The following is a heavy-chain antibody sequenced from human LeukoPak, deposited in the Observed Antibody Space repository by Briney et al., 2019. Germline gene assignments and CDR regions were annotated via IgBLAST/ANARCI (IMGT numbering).Heavy chain of an antibody. D-gene: IGHD3-10*01. CDR3: ASPPSMVRGVINGY. CDR2: IKQDGSEK. Sequence: GGSLRLSCAASGFTFSSYWMSWVRQAPGKGLEWVANIKQDGSEKYYVDSVKGRFTISRDNAKNSLFLQMNSLRAEDTAVYYCASPPSMVRGVINGYWGQGTLVTVSS. J-gene: IGHJ4*02. CDR1: GFTFSSYW. V-gene: IGHV3-7*01.